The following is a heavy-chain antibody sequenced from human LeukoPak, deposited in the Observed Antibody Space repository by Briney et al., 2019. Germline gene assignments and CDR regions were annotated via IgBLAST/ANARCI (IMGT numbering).Heavy chain of an antibody. V-gene: IGHV3-74*01. CDR1: GLTLSPYW. J-gene: IGHJ4*02. Sequence: GGSLRPSCAASGLTLSPYWMHWVRQAPGKGLVWVSHISTDGTATTYADSVKGRFTISRDNAKSTLYLQMNSLRAEDTAVYYCVRDSNLSFDYWGQGSLVTVSS. D-gene: IGHD1-14*01. CDR3: VRDSNLSFDY. CDR2: ISTDGTAT.